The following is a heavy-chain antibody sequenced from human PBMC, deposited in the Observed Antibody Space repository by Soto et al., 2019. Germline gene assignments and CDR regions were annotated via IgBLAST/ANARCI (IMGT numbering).Heavy chain of an antibody. CDR3: ATWVGDFWSKRYYFDY. CDR1: GYTLTELS. V-gene: IGHV1-24*01. D-gene: IGHD3-3*01. CDR2: FDPEDGET. J-gene: IGHJ4*02. Sequence: ASVKVSCKVSGYTLTELSMHWVRQAPGKGFEWMGGFDPEDGETIYAQKFQGRVTMTEDTSTDTAYMELSSLRSEDTAVYYCATWVGDFWSKRYYFDYWGQGTLVTVSS.